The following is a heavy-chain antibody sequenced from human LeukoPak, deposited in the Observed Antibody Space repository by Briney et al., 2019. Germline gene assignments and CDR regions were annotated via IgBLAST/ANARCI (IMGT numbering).Heavy chain of an antibody. CDR3: ARLYVSGSWYRGYYFDY. Sequence: GGSLRLSCAASGFTFDDYGMSWVRQAPGKGLEWVSGINWNGGSTGYADSVKGRFTISRDNAKNSLYLQMNSLRAGDTALYYCARLYVSGSWYRGYYFDYWGQGTLVTVSS. CDR1: GFTFDDYG. V-gene: IGHV3-20*04. D-gene: IGHD6-13*01. CDR2: INWNGGST. J-gene: IGHJ4*02.